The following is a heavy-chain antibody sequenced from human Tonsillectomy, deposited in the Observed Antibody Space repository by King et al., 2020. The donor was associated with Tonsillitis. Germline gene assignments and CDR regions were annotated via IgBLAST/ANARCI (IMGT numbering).Heavy chain of an antibody. Sequence: QITLKESGPTLVKPTQTLTLTCTFSGFSLSTSGVGVGWIRQPPGKALEWLALIYWNDDKRYSPSLKSRLTITKDTSKNQVVLTITNMDPVYTATYYCAKGPDDAYYDFWSGYYEGGWFDPWGQGTLVTVSS. D-gene: IGHD3-3*01. CDR3: AKGPDDAYYDFWSGYYEGGWFDP. CDR2: IYWNDDK. J-gene: IGHJ5*02. V-gene: IGHV2-5*01. CDR1: GFSLSTSGVG.